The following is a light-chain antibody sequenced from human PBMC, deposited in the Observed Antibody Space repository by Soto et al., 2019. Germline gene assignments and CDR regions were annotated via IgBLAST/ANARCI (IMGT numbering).Light chain of an antibody. CDR1: QSVSSNY. Sequence: ETVLTQSPGTLSLSPGERATLSCRASQSVSSNYLAWYQQKPGQAPRLLIYDAISRATGFPDRFSGSGSGTDFTLTISRLEPEDFAVYYCQQFSSLPGTFGQGTKVEIK. J-gene: IGKJ1*01. V-gene: IGKV3-20*01. CDR2: DAI. CDR3: QQFSSLPGT.